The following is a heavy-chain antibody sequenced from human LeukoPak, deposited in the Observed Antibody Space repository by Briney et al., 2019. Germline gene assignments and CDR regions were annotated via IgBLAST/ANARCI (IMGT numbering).Heavy chain of an antibody. V-gene: IGHV4-39*01. CDR2: IYYSGST. CDR1: GDSITSSGYY. D-gene: IGHD3-3*01. Sequence: SQTLSLTCSVSGDSITSSGYYWSWFRQPPGKGLEWIGSIYYSGSTYYNPSLKSRVTISVDTSKNQFSLKLSSVTAADTAVYYCARHNRGGGYDFWSGYSTFAPDASFDYWGQGTLVTVSS. J-gene: IGHJ4*02. CDR3: ARHNRGGGYDFWSGYSTFAPDASFDY.